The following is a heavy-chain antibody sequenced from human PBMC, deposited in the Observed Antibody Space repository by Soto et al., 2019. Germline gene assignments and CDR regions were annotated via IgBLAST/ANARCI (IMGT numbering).Heavy chain of an antibody. CDR3: ARESGAIVVVTAYFQH. Sequence: QVQLVESGGGVVQPGRSLRLSCAASGFTFSSYAMHWVCQAPGKGLEWVAVISYDGSNKYYADSVKGRFTISRDNSKNTLYLQMNSLRAEDTAVYYCARESGAIVVVTAYFQHWGQGTLVTVSS. CDR1: GFTFSSYA. V-gene: IGHV3-30-3*01. D-gene: IGHD2-21*02. J-gene: IGHJ1*01. CDR2: ISYDGSNK.